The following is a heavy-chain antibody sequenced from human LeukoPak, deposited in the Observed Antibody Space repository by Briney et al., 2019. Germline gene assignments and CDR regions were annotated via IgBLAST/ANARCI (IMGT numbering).Heavy chain of an antibody. V-gene: IGHV3-7*04. D-gene: IGHD6-13*01. CDR1: GFTFSNCW. CDR3: ASDPDSTIWPQYFQH. J-gene: IGHJ1*01. CDR2: VKQDGSET. Sequence: GSLRLSCAASGFTFSNCWMNWVRQAPGRGLEWVANVKQDGSETHYVDSVIGRFTISRDNAKNLLYLEMNSLRGEDTAVYYCASDPDSTIWPQYFQHWGQGALVTASS.